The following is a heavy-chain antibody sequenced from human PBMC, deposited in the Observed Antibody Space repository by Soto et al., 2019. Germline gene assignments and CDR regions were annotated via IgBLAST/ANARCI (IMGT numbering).Heavy chain of an antibody. Sequence: QVTLKESGPALVKPTETLTLTCTVSGFSLSNAKMGVSWIRQPPGKALEWLAHVFSNDEKSYSTSLNSRLTISKDTSKSQVVLIMANMDPVDTATYFCARTEGGGRRGTPAGWFDSWGQGTLVTVSS. CDR3: ARTEGGGRRGTPAGWFDS. CDR1: GFSLSNAKMG. CDR2: VFSNDEK. V-gene: IGHV2-26*01. J-gene: IGHJ5*01. D-gene: IGHD1-1*01.